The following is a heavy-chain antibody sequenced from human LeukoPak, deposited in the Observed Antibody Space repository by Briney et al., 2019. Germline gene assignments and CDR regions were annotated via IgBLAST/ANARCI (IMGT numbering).Heavy chain of an antibody. CDR2: ISAYNGNT. V-gene: IGHV1-18*01. J-gene: IGHJ6*02. CDR1: GYTFTSYG. Sequence: EASVKVSCKASGYTFTSYGISWVRQAPGQGLEWMGWISAYNGNTNYAQKLQGRVTMTTDTSTSTAYMELRSLRSDDTAVYYCAKGGVVPAATPYYYYGMDVWGQGTTVTVSS. D-gene: IGHD2-2*01. CDR3: AKGGVVPAATPYYYYGMDV.